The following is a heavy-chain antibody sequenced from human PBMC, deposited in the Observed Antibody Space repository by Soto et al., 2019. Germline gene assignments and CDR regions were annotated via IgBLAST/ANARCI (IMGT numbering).Heavy chain of an antibody. CDR1: GYSFVNYW. Sequence: GESLKISCQGSGYSFVNYWIAWVRQMPGKGLEWMGIIYPDDSDRRYSPSFQGQVTVSVDKSINTAYLQWSSLRASDTAVYYCARQGSTGGAYFYGMDVWGPGPTVTVSS. V-gene: IGHV5-51*01. D-gene: IGHD3-16*01. J-gene: IGHJ6*02. CDR3: ARQGSTGGAYFYGMDV. CDR2: IYPDDSDR.